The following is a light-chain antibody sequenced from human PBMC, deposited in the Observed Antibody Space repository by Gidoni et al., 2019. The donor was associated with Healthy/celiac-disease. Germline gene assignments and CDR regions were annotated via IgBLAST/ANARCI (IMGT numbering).Light chain of an antibody. CDR1: QSVSSY. CDR3: QQRSNWPYT. CDR2: DAS. V-gene: IGKV3-11*01. J-gene: IGKJ2*01. Sequence: EIVLTHSPATLSLSPGERATLSCRASQSVSSYLAWYQQKPGQAPRILIYDASHRATGIPARFSGSGSGTDFTLTISSRGPEDGAVYYCQQRSNWPYTFGQGTKLEIK.